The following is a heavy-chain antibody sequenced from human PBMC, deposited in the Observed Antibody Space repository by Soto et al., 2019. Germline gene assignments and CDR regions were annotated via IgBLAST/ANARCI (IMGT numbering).Heavy chain of an antibody. CDR1: GGSISSSSYY. V-gene: IGHV4-39*01. D-gene: IGHD1-1*01. Sequence: SETLSLTCTVSGGSISSSSYYWGWIRQPPGKGLEWIGSIYYSGSTYYNPSLKSRVTISVDTSKNQFSLKLSSVTAADTAVYYCARRRKNSNWNNRGAFDIWGQGTMVTVSS. CDR3: ARRRKNSNWNNRGAFDI. CDR2: IYYSGST. J-gene: IGHJ3*02.